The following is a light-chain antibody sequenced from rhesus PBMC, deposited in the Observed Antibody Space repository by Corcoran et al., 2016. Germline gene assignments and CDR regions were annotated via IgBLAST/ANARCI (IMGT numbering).Light chain of an antibody. Sequence: EIVMTQSPATLSLSPGERATLSCRAGQSVSSYVAWYQQKPEQAPRLLIYGASSRATGIPDRFSGRGSVTDFTLTISSLEPEDFAGYYCQQYSNWPMYSFGQGTKVEIK. CDR2: GAS. V-gene: IGKV3S9*01. J-gene: IGKJ2*01. CDR1: QSVSSY. CDR3: QQYSNWPMYS.